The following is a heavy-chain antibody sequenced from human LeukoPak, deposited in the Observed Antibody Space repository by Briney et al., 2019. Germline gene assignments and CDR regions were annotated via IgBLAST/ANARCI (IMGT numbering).Heavy chain of an antibody. D-gene: IGHD6-6*01. Sequence: SETLSLTCTVSGGSISSYYWSWIRQPPGKGLEWIGNFYNSGCTNYNPSPKSRVTISLDTSKKQFSLNLSSVTAADTAVYYCARGGAARTPVTYWGQGTLVTVSS. CDR1: GGSISSYY. CDR3: ARGGAARTPVTY. J-gene: IGHJ4*02. V-gene: IGHV4-59*01. CDR2: FYNSGCT.